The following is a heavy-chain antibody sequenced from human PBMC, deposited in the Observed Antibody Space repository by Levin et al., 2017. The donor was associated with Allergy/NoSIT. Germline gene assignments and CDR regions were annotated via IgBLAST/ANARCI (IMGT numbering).Heavy chain of an antibody. CDR1: GFTFSAYW. V-gene: IGHV3-7*01. J-gene: IGHJ4*02. Sequence: GGSLRLSCAASGFTFSAYWMSWVRHAPGKGLEWVANIKQDGSEKYYVDSVKGRFTISRDNAKNSLYLQMNSLRVEDTAVYYCARDIIVVTAAIYFDSWGQGTLVTVSS. D-gene: IGHD2-2*02. CDR2: IKQDGSEK. CDR3: ARDIIVVTAAIYFDS.